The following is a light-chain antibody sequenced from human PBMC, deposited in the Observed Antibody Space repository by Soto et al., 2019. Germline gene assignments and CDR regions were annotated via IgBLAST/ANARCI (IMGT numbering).Light chain of an antibody. CDR3: QQYNSYPRT. CDR1: QSISNW. J-gene: IGKJ1*01. CDR2: DAS. Sequence: DIQMTQSPSTLSASVADRVTITCRASQSISNWLAGYQQKPGKAPKLLIYDASSLESGVPSRFSGSGSGTEFTLTISRLQPDDFATYYCQQYNSYPRTFGQGTKVEIK. V-gene: IGKV1-5*01.